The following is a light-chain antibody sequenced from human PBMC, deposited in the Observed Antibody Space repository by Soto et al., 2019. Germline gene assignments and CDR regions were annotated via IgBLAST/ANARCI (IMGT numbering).Light chain of an antibody. CDR2: GAS. Sequence: EIVMTQSPATLSVSPGERSTLSCRASQSVSSNLAWYQQKPGQXPRXXIYGASTRATGIPARFSGSGSGTDLTITISSLEPEDFELYFCQQRSSWPPTFGGGTKVDIK. J-gene: IGKJ4*01. CDR3: QQRSSWPPT. CDR1: QSVSSN. V-gene: IGKV3-15*01.